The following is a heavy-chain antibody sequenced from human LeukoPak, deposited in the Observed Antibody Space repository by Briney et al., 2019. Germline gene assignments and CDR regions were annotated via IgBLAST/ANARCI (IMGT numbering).Heavy chain of an antibody. CDR2: INPNNGAT. J-gene: IGHJ4*02. Sequence: ASVKVSCKASGYTFTGYYMHWVRQAPGQGLEWMGRINPNNGATNYAQKLQGRVTITGDTSISTAYMELSSLRSDDTAVYYCTRETGSYHGDDYWGQGTLVTVSS. CDR3: TRETGSYHGDDY. CDR1: GYTFTGYY. V-gene: IGHV1-2*06. D-gene: IGHD1-26*01.